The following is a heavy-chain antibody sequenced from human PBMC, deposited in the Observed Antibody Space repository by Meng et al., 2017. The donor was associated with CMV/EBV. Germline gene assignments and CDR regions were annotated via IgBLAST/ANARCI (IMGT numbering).Heavy chain of an antibody. CDR3: AKGKYYDFWSGAPDAFDI. J-gene: IGHJ3*02. Sequence: GESLKISCAASGFTFSSYGMHWVRQAPGRGLEWVAFIRYDGSNKYYADSVKGRFTISRDNSKNTLYLQMNSLRAEDTAVYYCAKGKYYDFWSGAPDAFDIWGQGTMVTVSS. D-gene: IGHD3-3*01. CDR1: GFTFSSYG. V-gene: IGHV3-30*02. CDR2: IRYDGSNK.